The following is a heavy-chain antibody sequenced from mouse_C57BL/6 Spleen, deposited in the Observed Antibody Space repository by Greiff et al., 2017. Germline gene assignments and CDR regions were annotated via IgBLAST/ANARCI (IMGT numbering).Heavy chain of an antibody. Sequence: VQLQESGPELVKPGASVKISCKASGYAFSSSWMNWVKQRPGKGLEWIGRIYPGDGDTNYNGKFKGKATLTADKSSSPAYMQLSSLTSEDSAVYFCARSAYFDYWGQGTTLTVSS. J-gene: IGHJ2*01. CDR1: GYAFSSSW. CDR3: ARSAYFDY. V-gene: IGHV1-82*01. CDR2: IYPGDGDT.